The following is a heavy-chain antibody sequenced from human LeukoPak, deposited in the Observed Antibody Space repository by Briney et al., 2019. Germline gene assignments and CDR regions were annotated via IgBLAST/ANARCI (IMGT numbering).Heavy chain of an antibody. CDR2: INQDGSEK. Sequence: GGSPRLSCAASGFTFSRYWMNWVRQAPGKGLEWVASINQDGSEKYYLDSVKGRFTISRDNAKNSLYLQMNSLRAGDTAVYYCARSSRELGGYAPWELMPPFNYWGQGTLVTGSS. D-gene: IGHD1-7*01. V-gene: IGHV3-7*01. J-gene: IGHJ4*02. CDR1: GFTFSRYW. CDR3: ARSSRELGGYAPWELMPPFNY.